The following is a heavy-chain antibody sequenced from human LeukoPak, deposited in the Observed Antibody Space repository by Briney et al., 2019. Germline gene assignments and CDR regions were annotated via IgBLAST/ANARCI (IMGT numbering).Heavy chain of an antibody. CDR3: ARASGSHFDY. V-gene: IGHV3-48*02. Sequence: GGSLRLSCAASGFTFSSYSMNWVRQAPGKGLEYISYISSSSSTIYYADSVKGRFTISRVNAKNSLYLQMNSLRDEDTAVYYCARASGSHFDYWGQGTLVTVSS. CDR1: GFTFSSYS. J-gene: IGHJ4*02. CDR2: ISSSSSTI. D-gene: IGHD5-12*01.